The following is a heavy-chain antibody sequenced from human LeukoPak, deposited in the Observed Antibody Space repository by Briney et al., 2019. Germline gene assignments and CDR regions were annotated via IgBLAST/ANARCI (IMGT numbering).Heavy chain of an antibody. CDR2: IYYSGST. CDR3: ARDLSDSIAVAGTYYFDY. CDR1: GGSISSYY. J-gene: IGHJ4*02. Sequence: SETLSLTCTVSGGSISSYYWSWIRQPPGKGLEWIGYIYYSGSTNYDPSLKSRVTISVDTSKNQFSLKLSSVTAADTAVYYCARDLSDSIAVAGTYYFDYWGQGTLVTVSS. D-gene: IGHD6-19*01. V-gene: IGHV4-59*01.